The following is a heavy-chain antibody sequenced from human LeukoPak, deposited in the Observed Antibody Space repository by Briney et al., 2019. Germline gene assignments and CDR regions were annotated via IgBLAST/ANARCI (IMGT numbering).Heavy chain of an antibody. Sequence: AAPVKVSCKASGGTFSSYAISWVRQAPGQGLEWMGRIIPIFGTANYAQKFQGRVTITTDESTSTAYMELSSLRSEDTAVYYCAREEQPNYYDSSGYYHNWFDPWGQGTLVTVSS. V-gene: IGHV1-69*05. J-gene: IGHJ5*02. CDR2: IIPIFGTA. CDR3: AREEQPNYYDSSGYYHNWFDP. CDR1: GGTFSSYA. D-gene: IGHD3-22*01.